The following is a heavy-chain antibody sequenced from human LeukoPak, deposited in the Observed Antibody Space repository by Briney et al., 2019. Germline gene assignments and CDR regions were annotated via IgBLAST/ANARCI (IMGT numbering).Heavy chain of an antibody. Sequence: GASVKVSCKASGYTFTSYDINWVRQATGQGLEWMGWMNPNSGNTGYAQKFQGRVTITRNTSISTAYMELSSLRSEDTAVYYCARGVSDSSGYYSNWFDPWGQGTLVTVSS. CDR2: MNPNSGNT. D-gene: IGHD3-22*01. CDR1: GYTFTSYD. J-gene: IGHJ5*02. V-gene: IGHV1-8*03. CDR3: ARGVSDSSGYYSNWFDP.